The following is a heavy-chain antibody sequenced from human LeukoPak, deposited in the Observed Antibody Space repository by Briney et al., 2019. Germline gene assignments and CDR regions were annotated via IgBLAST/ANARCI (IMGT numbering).Heavy chain of an antibody. V-gene: IGHV6-1*01. CDR2: TYYRSKWST. D-gene: IGHD5-24*01. J-gene: IGHJ4*02. CDR3: ARHPYGRDGYSHFDY. Sequence: SQTLSLTCAIPGDSVSSNSAAWNWIRQSPSRGLEWLGRTYYRSKWSTDYAVSVKSRITVNPDTSKNQFSLELSSVTAADTAVYYCARHPYGRDGYSHFDYWGQGTLVTVSS. CDR1: GDSVSSNSAA.